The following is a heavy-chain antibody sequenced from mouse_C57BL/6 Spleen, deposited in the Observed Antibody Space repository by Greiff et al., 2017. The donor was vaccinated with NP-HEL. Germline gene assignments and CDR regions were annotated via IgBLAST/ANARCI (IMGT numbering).Heavy chain of an antibody. CDR2: IHPNSGST. D-gene: IGHD1-1*01. J-gene: IGHJ4*01. Sequence: QVQLQQPGAELVKPGASVKLSCKASGYTFTSYWMHWVKQRPGQGLEWIGMIHPNSGSTNYNEKFKSKATLTVDKSSSTAYMQLSSLTSEDSAVYYCARNELRWDYAMDYWGQGTSVTVSS. V-gene: IGHV1-64*01. CDR1: GYTFTSYW. CDR3: ARNELRWDYAMDY.